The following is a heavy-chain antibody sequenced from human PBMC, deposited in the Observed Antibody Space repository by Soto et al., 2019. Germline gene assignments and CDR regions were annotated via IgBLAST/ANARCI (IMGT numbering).Heavy chain of an antibody. CDR2: IYSSGST. V-gene: IGHV4-4*07. D-gene: IGHD3-22*01. Sequence: PSETLSLTXTVSGGSISSYYWSWIRQPAGKGLEWIGRIYSSGSTNYNPSLKSRVTMSVDTSKNQFSLKLSSVTAADTAIYFCARQSYYDTTPTAFDIWGQGTMVTVSS. J-gene: IGHJ3*02. CDR1: GGSISSYY. CDR3: ARQSYYDTTPTAFDI.